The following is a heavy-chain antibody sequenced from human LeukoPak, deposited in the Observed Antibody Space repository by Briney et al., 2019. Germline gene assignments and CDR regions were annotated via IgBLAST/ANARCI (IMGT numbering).Heavy chain of an antibody. V-gene: IGHV3-64*01. J-gene: IGHJ4*02. CDR2: ISTDGGGT. Sequence: PGGSLRLSCAASGFIFSDYAMHWVRQAPGKGLEYVSAISTDGGGTYYVTSVKGRFTISRDNSKNTLYLQMGSLRAEDMAVYYCARYGSGSYYHYWGQRAQVTVSS. CDR1: GFIFSDYA. D-gene: IGHD3-10*01. CDR3: ARYGSGSYYHY.